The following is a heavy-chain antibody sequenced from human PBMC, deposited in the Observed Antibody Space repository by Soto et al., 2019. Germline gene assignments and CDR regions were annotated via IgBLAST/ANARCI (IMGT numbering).Heavy chain of an antibody. V-gene: IGHV1-69*01. J-gene: IGHJ6*02. Sequence: QEQLLQSGAEVRKPGSSVKVSCKASGGTFNNYAVSWVRQAPGQGLEWMGGIIPMFETVNYAQRFQCRLTIAADESTSTAYMELTSLTSADTAIYFCARGLRTGNYGMDVWGQGTTVTVSS. D-gene: IGHD2-15*01. CDR3: ARGLRTGNYGMDV. CDR1: GGTFNNYA. CDR2: IIPMFETV.